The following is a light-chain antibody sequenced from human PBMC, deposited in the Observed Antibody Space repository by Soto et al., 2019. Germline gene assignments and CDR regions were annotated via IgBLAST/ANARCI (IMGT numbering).Light chain of an antibody. Sequence: EIVMTQSPVTLSVSPGERATLPCRASQSVSANLAWYQQKPGQAPRLLIYGTSSRATGIPDRFSGSGSGTDSTLTISRLEPEDFAVYYCQHYGSPLTFGGGTKLDIK. CDR1: QSVSAN. CDR3: QHYGSPLT. CDR2: GTS. J-gene: IGKJ4*01. V-gene: IGKV3-20*01.